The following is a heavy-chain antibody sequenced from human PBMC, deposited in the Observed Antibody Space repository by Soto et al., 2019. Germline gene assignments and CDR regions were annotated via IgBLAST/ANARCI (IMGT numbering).Heavy chain of an antibody. CDR3: AKQEREVWLLSPSYYYYYMDV. V-gene: IGHV3-23*01. CDR2: ISGSGGST. D-gene: IGHD3-22*01. CDR1: GFTFSSYA. J-gene: IGHJ6*03. Sequence: GGSLRLSCAASGFTFSSYAMSWVRQAPGKGLEWVSAISGSGGSTYYADSVKGRFTSSRDNSKNTLYLQMNSLRAEDTAVYYCAKQEREVWLLSPSYYYYYMDVWGKGNTVTVSS.